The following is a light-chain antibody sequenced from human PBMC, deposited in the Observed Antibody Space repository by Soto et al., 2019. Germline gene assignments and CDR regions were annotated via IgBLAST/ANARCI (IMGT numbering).Light chain of an antibody. V-gene: IGLV2-14*03. J-gene: IGLJ1*01. CDR3: SSYTSSSTYV. CDR2: HVT. CDR1: SSDVGAYNY. Sequence: QSALTQPASVSGSPGQSIAISYTGTSSDVGAYNYVSWYQHHPGKAPKLMIYHVTNRPSGVSDRFSGSKSSNTASLTISGLQADDEADYYCSSYTSSSTYVFGTGTKVTVL.